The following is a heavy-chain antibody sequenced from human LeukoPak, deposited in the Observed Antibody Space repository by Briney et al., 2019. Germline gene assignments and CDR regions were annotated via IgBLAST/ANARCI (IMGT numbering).Heavy chain of an antibody. CDR2: IHSSGST. CDR1: GGSLSGHF. V-gene: IGHV4-59*11. J-gene: IGHJ4*02. D-gene: IGHD3-9*01. Sequence: PSETLSLTCTVSGGSLSGHFWSWFRRPPGKGLENIGYIHSSGSTNYNPSSKSQVTVSLEVSKNQFSLSLSSVPAADTAVYYCARDPGDTDWYNFDFWGQGRLVTVSS. CDR3: ARDPGDTDWYNFDF.